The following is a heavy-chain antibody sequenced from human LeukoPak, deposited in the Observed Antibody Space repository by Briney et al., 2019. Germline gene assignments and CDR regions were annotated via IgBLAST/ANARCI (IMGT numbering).Heavy chain of an antibody. Sequence: ASVKVSCKASGGTFSSYAISWVRQAPGQGLEWMGRIIPILGIANYAQKFQGRVTITADKSTSTAYMELSSLRSEDTAVYYCARGVTAMSHYYGMDVWGQGTTVTVSS. J-gene: IGHJ6*02. D-gene: IGHD5-18*01. CDR1: GGTFSSYA. CDR2: IIPILGIA. CDR3: ARGVTAMSHYYGMDV. V-gene: IGHV1-69*04.